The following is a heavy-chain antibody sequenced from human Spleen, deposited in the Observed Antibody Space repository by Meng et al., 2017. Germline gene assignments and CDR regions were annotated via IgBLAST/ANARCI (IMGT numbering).Heavy chain of an antibody. CDR3: AKSGSPYDFWSGANYYFYYGLDV. CDR1: GFTFSSNY. D-gene: IGHD3-3*01. Sequence: GESLKISCAASGFTFSSNYMSWVRQAPGKGLEWVSSISRTGGSTYYADSVMGRFTISRDRIRNTLHLQMDGLRAEDTAVYYCAKSGSPYDFWSGANYYFYYGLDVWGQGTTVTVSS. J-gene: IGHJ6*02. CDR2: ISRTGGST. V-gene: IGHV3-23*01.